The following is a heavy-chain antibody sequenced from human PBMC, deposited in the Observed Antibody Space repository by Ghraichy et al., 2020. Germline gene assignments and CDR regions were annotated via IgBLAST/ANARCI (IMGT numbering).Heavy chain of an antibody. CDR3: ASAAAQGSGTDYAFVGY. V-gene: IGHV2-5*01. Sequence: SGPTLVKPTQTLTLTCTFSGFSLSTSGVGVGWIRQPPGKALEWLALIYWNDDKLYSPSLRSRLTITKDTSKNQVALTMTNMDPVDPATIYRASAAAQGSGTDYAFVGYWGQGTLVTVSS. J-gene: IGHJ4*02. CDR1: GFSLSTSGVG. D-gene: IGHD3-10*01. CDR2: IYWNDDK.